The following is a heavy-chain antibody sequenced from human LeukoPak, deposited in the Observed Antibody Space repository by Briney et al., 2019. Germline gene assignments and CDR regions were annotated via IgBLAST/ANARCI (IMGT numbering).Heavy chain of an antibody. CDR1: GYTFTSYG. CDR2: ISAYNGNT. V-gene: IGHV1-18*01. J-gene: IGHJ4*02. CDR3: ATDLSSGWYGTTGFDY. D-gene: IGHD6-19*01. Sequence: ASVKVSCKASGYTFTSYGISWVRQAPGQGLEWMGWISAYNGNTNYAQNLQGRVTMTEDTSTDTAYMELSSLRSEDTAVYYCATDLSSGWYGTTGFDYWGQGTLVTVSS.